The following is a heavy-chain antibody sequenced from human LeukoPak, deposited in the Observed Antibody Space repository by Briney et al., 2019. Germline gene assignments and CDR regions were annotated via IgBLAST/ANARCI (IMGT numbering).Heavy chain of an antibody. J-gene: IGHJ5*02. D-gene: IGHD4-23*01. CDR2: INGSGGST. V-gene: IGHV3-23*01. Sequence: GGSLKLSCAASGFTFSSYAMSWVRQAPGKGLEWVSAINGSGGSTYYADSVKGRFTISRDNSKNTLYLQMNSLRAEDTAVYYCAKREGPYGGNSGTFDPWGQGTLVTVSS. CDR3: AKREGPYGGNSGTFDP. CDR1: GFTFSSYA.